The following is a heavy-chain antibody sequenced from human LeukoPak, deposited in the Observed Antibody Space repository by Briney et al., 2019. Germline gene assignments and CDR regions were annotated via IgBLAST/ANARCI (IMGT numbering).Heavy chain of an antibody. CDR3: AREYGSRSYTGIDY. Sequence: SVKVSCKASGGTFSSYAISWVRQAPGQGFEWMGGIIPIFGTANYAQKFQGRVTITADESTSTAYMELRSLRSDDTAVYYCAREYGSRSYTGIDYWGQGTLVTVSS. V-gene: IGHV1-69*01. J-gene: IGHJ4*02. D-gene: IGHD3-10*01. CDR2: IIPIFGTA. CDR1: GGTFSSYA.